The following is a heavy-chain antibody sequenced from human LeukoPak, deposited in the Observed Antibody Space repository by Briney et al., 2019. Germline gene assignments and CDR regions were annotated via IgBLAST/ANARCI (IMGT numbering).Heavy chain of an antibody. CDR2: INPSGGNT. V-gene: IGHV1-46*01. J-gene: IGHJ4*02. CDR1: GYRFTNNY. CDR3: ARDQGLTGYFDY. Sequence: GASVKVSCKTSGYRFTNNYMHWVRQAPGQGLEWMGIINPSGGNTNYAQKFQGRVTMTRDTSSSTVYMELSSLRSEDTAVYFCARDQGLTGYFDYWGQGTLVTASS. D-gene: IGHD3-9*01.